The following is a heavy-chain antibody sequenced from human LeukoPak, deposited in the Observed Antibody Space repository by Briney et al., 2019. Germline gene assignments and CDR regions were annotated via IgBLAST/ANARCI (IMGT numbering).Heavy chain of an antibody. Sequence: GGSLRLSCAASGFTFSSYAMSWVRQAPGKGLEWVSAISGSGGSTYYADSVKGRFTISRDNSKNTLYLQMNSLRAEDTAVYYCAKQGRFGVVSHLDYWGQGTLVTVSS. D-gene: IGHD3-3*01. V-gene: IGHV3-23*01. CDR1: GFTFSSYA. CDR2: ISGSGGST. J-gene: IGHJ4*02. CDR3: AKQGRFGVVSHLDY.